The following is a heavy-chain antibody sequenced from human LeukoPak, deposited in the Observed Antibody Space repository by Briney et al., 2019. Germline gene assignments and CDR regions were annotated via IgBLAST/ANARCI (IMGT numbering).Heavy chain of an antibody. CDR1: GFTFSSYG. Sequence: GGSLRLSCAASGFTFSSYGMHWVRQAPGKGLEWVAVIWYDGSNKYYADSVKGRFTISRDNSKNTLYLQMNSLRAEDTAVYYCARSSYSSSSSVWGQGTMVTVSS. CDR3: ARSSYSSSSSV. J-gene: IGHJ3*01. V-gene: IGHV3-33*01. D-gene: IGHD6-6*01. CDR2: IWYDGSNK.